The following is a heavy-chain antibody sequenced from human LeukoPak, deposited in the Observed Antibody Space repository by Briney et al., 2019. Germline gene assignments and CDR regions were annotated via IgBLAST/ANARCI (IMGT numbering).Heavy chain of an antibody. D-gene: IGHD2-2*01. V-gene: IGHV4-59*08. Sequence: SETLSLTCTVSGGSISSYYWSWIRQPPGKGLEWIGYIYYSGSTNYNPSLKSRVTISVDTYKNQFSLKLSSVTAADTAVYYCARALNVVVPAATWFDPWGQGTLVTVSS. CDR3: ARALNVVVPAATWFDP. J-gene: IGHJ5*02. CDR1: GGSISSYY. CDR2: IYYSGST.